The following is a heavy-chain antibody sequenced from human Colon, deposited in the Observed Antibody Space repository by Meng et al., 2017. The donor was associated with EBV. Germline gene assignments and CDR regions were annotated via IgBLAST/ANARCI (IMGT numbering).Heavy chain of an antibody. V-gene: IGHV4-39*01. CDR2: IYHSGST. CDR1: GGSISRNGYY. Sequence: PLVQRWGPGPLKPPWSLSLTCTVSGGSISRNGYYWDWVRQPPGKGLEWIGAIYHSGSTSYNPSLQSRVTMFVDTSKNQFSLMLTSVTATDTAVYYCARRRGGSGRDCWGQGTLVTVSS. D-gene: IGHD3-10*01. J-gene: IGHJ4*02. CDR3: ARRRGGSGRDC.